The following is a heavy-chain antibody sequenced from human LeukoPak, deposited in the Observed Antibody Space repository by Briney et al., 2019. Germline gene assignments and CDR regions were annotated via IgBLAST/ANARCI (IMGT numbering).Heavy chain of an antibody. Sequence: GESLKISCKGSGYSFTSYWIGWVRQMPGKGLEWMGIIYPGDSDTRYSPSFQGQVTISADKSISTAYLQWSSLKASDTAMYYCARLYDSSGYYYGEYFQHWGQGALVTVSS. J-gene: IGHJ1*01. D-gene: IGHD3-22*01. CDR1: GYSFTSYW. V-gene: IGHV5-51*01. CDR3: ARLYDSSGYYYGEYFQH. CDR2: IYPGDSDT.